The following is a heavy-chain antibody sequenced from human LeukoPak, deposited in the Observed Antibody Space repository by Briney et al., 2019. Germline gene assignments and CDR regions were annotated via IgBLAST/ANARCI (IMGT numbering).Heavy chain of an antibody. Sequence: GGSLRLSCAASGFTFSSYAMSWVRQAPGKGLECVSAISGSGGSTYYADSVKGRFTISRDNSKNTLYLQMNSLRAEDTAVYYCAKDGYSGYDPRGDLGDYWGQGTLVTVSS. D-gene: IGHD5-12*01. CDR2: ISGSGGST. J-gene: IGHJ4*02. V-gene: IGHV3-23*01. CDR3: AKDGYSGYDPRGDLGDY. CDR1: GFTFSSYA.